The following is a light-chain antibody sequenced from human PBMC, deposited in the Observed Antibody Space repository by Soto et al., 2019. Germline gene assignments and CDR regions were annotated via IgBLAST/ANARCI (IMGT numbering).Light chain of an antibody. CDR2: EVN. Sequence: QSALTQPPSASGSPGQSVTISCTGTSSDVGSHNYVSWYQQHPGKAPKLIIYEVNKRPSGVPDRFSGPKSGNTASLAVSGLQAEDEADYYCSSYAGSNNWGVFGGGTKLTVL. CDR1: SSDVGSHNY. V-gene: IGLV2-8*01. CDR3: SSYAGSNNWGV. J-gene: IGLJ2*01.